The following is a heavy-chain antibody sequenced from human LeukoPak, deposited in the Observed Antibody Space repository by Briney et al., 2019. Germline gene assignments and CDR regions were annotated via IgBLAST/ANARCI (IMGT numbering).Heavy chain of an antibody. D-gene: IGHD2-2*01. CDR1: GFTFSSYA. V-gene: IGHV3-23*01. J-gene: IGHJ4*02. Sequence: PGGSLRLSCAASGFTFSSYAMSWVRQAAGKGLEWVSAISGSGGSTYYADSVKGRFTISRDNSKNTLYLQMNSLRAEDTAVYYCAKDQRVVKPTKASDYWGQGTLVTLSS. CDR2: ISGSGGST. CDR3: AKDQRVVKPTKASDY.